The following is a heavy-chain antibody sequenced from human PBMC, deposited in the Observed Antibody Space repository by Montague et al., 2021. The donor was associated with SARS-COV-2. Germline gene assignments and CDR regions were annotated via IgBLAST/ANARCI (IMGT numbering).Heavy chain of an antibody. CDR1: GFSLNTNGMG. CDR3: ARYTSRMYGSFDY. CDR2: IYWDDDK. D-gene: IGHD3-16*02. Sequence: PALVKPTQTLTLTCTVSGFSLNTNGMGVGWIRQPPGEAPAWLALIYWDDDKRYSPSLKTRLTITKDTSRNQVVLTMTNVDPGDTGTYFCARYTSRMYGSFDYWGQGALGPGSS. J-gene: IGHJ4*02. V-gene: IGHV2-5*02.